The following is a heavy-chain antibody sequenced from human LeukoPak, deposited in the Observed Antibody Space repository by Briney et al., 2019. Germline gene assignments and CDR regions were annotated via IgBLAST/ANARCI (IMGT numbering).Heavy chain of an antibody. CDR2: IYYSGST. Sequence: SETLSLTCTVSGGSISSYYWSWIRQPPGKGLEWIGYIYYSGSTNYNPSLKSRVTISVDTSKNQFSLKLSSVTAADTAVYYCARIYGSGSYGYMDVWGKGTTVTISS. J-gene: IGHJ6*03. V-gene: IGHV4-59*13. D-gene: IGHD3-10*01. CDR1: GGSISSYY. CDR3: ARIYGSGSYGYMDV.